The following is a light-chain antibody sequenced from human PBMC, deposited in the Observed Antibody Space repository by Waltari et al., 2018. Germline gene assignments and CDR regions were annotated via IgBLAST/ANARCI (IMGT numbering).Light chain of an antibody. V-gene: IGKV3-20*01. CDR1: QSVSSSY. J-gene: IGKJ2*01. CDR2: GAS. Sequence: IVLPQSPGTLSLSPGELATLSCRASQSVSSSYLAWYQQKPSQTPSLLIYGASSRATGIPDRFSGSGSGTDFTLTISRREPEDFAVYYCQQYGSSPPYTFGQGTKLEIK. CDR3: QQYGSSPPYT.